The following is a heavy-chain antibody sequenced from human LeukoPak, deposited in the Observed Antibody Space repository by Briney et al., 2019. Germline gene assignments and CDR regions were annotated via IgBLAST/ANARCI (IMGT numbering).Heavy chain of an antibody. CDR1: GVSFSGYS. CDR3: ASYDYDFSL. D-gene: IGHD3-3*01. CDR2: INHSGST. J-gene: IGHJ4*02. V-gene: IGHV4-34*01. Sequence: SETLSLTCAAYGVSFSGYSWSWIRQPPGKGLEWIGEINHSGSTNYNPSLKSRVTISVDTSKNQLSLKLSSVTAADTAVYYCASYDYDFSLWGQGTLVTVSS.